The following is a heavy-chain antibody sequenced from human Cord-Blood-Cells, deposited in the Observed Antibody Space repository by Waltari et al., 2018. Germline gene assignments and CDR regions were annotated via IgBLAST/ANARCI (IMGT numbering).Heavy chain of an antibody. CDR3: ARGYSGSPYYFDY. CDR2: IIPIFGTA. CDR1: GGTFSSYA. V-gene: IGHV1-69*01. J-gene: IGHJ4*02. D-gene: IGHD1-26*01. Sequence: QVQLVQSGAEVKKPGSSVKVSCKASGGTFSSYANRRVRQAPGQGLEWRGGIIPIFGTANYAQKFQGRVTITADESTSTAYMELSSLRSEDTAVYYCARGYSGSPYYFDYWGQGTLVTVSS.